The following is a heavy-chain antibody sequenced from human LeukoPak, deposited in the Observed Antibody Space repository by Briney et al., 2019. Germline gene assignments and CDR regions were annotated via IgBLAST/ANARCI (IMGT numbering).Heavy chain of an antibody. CDR3: AREPIVGATFYYYYYMDV. D-gene: IGHD1-26*01. V-gene: IGHV1-2*02. CDR1: GYTFTSYD. Sequence: ASVKVSCKASGYTFTSYDINWVRQATGQGLEWMGWMNPNSGGTNYAQKFQGRVTMTRDTSISTAYMELSRLRSDDTAVYYCAREPIVGATFYYYYYMDVWGKGTTVTISS. CDR2: MNPNSGGT. J-gene: IGHJ6*03.